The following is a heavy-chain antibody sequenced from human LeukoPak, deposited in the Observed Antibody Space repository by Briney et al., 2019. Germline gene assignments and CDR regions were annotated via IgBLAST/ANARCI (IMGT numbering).Heavy chain of an antibody. CDR2: ISGSGDKT. D-gene: IGHD1-26*01. Sequence: PGGSLRLSCAASGFTFSSYAMSWVRQAPGKGLEWASAISGSGDKTYYIDSVKGRFTISKDKSKNTLDLQMNSLRAEDTAVYYCAKGGELLTDFDYWGQGTLVTVSS. J-gene: IGHJ4*02. CDR3: AKGGELLTDFDY. CDR1: GFTFSSYA. V-gene: IGHV3-23*01.